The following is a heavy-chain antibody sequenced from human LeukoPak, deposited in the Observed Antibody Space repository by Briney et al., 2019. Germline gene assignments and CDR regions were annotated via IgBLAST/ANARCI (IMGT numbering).Heavy chain of an antibody. V-gene: IGHV1-24*01. CDR2: FDSEDGET. CDR1: GYTLTELS. CDR3: VFEGYCSGGSCSREGYYGMDV. Sequence: ASVKVSCKVSGYTLTELSMHWVRQAPGKGLEWMGGFDSEDGETIYAQKFQGRVTMTEDTSTDTAYMELSSLRSEDTAVYYCVFEGYCSGGSCSREGYYGMDVWGQGTTVTVSS. J-gene: IGHJ6*02. D-gene: IGHD2-15*01.